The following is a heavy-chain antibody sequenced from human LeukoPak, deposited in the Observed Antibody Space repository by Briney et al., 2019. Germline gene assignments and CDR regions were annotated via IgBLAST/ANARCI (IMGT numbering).Heavy chain of an antibody. J-gene: IGHJ4*02. D-gene: IGHD1-26*01. Sequence: GGSLRLSCAASGFTFSSYGMHWVRQAPGKGLEWVAFIPYDGSNKYYADSVKGRFTISRDNSKNTLYLQMNSLRAEDTAVYYCARDRGSSIVGAADYWGQGTLVTVSS. CDR3: ARDRGSSIVGAADY. CDR1: GFTFSSYG. V-gene: IGHV3-30*02. CDR2: IPYDGSNK.